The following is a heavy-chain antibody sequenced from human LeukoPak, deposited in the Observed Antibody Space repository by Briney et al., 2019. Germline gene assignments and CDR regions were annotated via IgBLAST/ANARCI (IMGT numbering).Heavy chain of an antibody. Sequence: SVKVSCKASGGTFSSYAISWVRQAPGQGLEWMGGIFPNFGTTNYAQKFQGRVTITTDESTSTAYMELRSLRSEDTAVYYCARDLYSSGWALDYWGQGTLVTVSS. CDR1: GGTFSSYA. V-gene: IGHV1-69*05. CDR2: IFPNFGTT. D-gene: IGHD6-19*01. J-gene: IGHJ4*02. CDR3: ARDLYSSGWALDY.